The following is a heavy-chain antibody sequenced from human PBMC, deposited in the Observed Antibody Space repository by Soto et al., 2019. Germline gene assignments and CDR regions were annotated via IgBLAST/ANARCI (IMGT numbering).Heavy chain of an antibody. CDR1: GFTFSRYD. D-gene: IGHD6-6*01. Sequence: EVQVVESGGGLVQPGRSLRLSCAASGFTFSRYDMHWVRQATGRGLEWVSGIGTSGDTYYAGSVKGRFTISRENAKNSVYLQMNSLRAGDTAVYYCTRGALGFDPWGQGTLVAVSS. V-gene: IGHV3-13*04. CDR3: TRGALGFDP. CDR2: IGTSGDT. J-gene: IGHJ5*02.